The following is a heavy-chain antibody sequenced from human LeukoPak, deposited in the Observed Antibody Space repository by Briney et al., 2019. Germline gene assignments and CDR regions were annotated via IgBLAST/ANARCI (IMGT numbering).Heavy chain of an antibody. CDR1: GFTFSSYG. J-gene: IGHJ6*03. CDR2: ISYDGSNK. V-gene: IGHV3-30*18. CDR3: AKDLQQQNYYYYYYMDV. D-gene: IGHD6-13*01. Sequence: GGSLRLSCAASGFTFSSYGMHWVRQAPGKGLEWVAVISYDGSNKCYADSVKGRFTISRDNSKNTLYLQMNSLRAEDTAAYYCAKDLQQQNYYYYYYMDVWGKGTTVTVSS.